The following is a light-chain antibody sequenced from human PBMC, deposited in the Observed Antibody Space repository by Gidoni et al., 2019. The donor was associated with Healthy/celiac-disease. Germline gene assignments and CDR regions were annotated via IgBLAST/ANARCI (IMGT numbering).Light chain of an antibody. CDR3: QQYGISPQVT. CDR2: GTS. J-gene: IGKJ5*01. CDR1: QSVSSSY. V-gene: IGKV3-20*01. Sequence: VLPQSPGTLSLSPGERATLSCRASQSVSSSYLAWYQQKPGQTPSLLIDGTSTRATGIPDCFSGGGSGKDFTLTISRLEPEDFAVYYCQQYGISPQVTFXQXTRLXIK.